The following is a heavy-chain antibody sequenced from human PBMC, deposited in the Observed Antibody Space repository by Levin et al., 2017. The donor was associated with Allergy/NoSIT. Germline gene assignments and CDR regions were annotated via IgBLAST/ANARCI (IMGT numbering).Heavy chain of an antibody. CDR2: ISYDGSNK. Sequence: PGGSLRLSCAASGVTLSEYGMHWVRQAPGKGLEWVAVISYDGSNKNYADSVKGRFTISRDNSKNTLYLQMNSLRYEDTAVYYCAKDRYCTSSSCPTDYWGQGTLVTVSS. CDR3: AKDRYCTSSSCPTDY. J-gene: IGHJ4*02. CDR1: GVTLSEYG. V-gene: IGHV3-30*18. D-gene: IGHD2-2*01.